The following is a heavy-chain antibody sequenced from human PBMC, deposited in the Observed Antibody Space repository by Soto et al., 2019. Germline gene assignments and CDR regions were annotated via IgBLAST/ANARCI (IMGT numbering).Heavy chain of an antibody. CDR2: VYATGTT. CDR3: VRDGSKSLRDWFDP. CDR1: GGSLRKFY. J-gene: IGHJ5*02. V-gene: IGHV4-4*07. Sequence: SETLSLNCNVSGGSLRKFYLAWIRKTAGNGLEWMGRVYATGTTDYNPSLRSRVAMSVDISKKTFSLRLRSVTGADSGVYYCVRDGSKSLRDWFDPWGQGILVTVSS.